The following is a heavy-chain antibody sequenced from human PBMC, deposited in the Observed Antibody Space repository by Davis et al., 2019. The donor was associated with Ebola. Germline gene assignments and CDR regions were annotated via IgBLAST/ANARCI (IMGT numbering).Heavy chain of an antibody. V-gene: IGHV3-49*03. Sequence: PGGSLRLSCTASGFTFGDYAMSWFRQAPGKGLEWVGFIRSKAYGGTTEYAASVKGRFSISRDDSKSIAYLQMNSLKTEDTAVYYCTRDSWFCSGGSCSTLTFDYWCQGTLVTVSS. CDR2: IRSKAYGGTT. CDR1: GFTFGDYA. J-gene: IGHJ4*02. CDR3: TRDSWFCSGGSCSTLTFDY. D-gene: IGHD2-15*01.